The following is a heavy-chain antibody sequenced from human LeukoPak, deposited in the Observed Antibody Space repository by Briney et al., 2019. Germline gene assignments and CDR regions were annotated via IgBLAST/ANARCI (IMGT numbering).Heavy chain of an antibody. CDR3: ARDIRSSGGVFDY. D-gene: IGHD3-16*01. CDR2: ISYEGSNK. V-gene: IGHV3-30*05. Sequence: GGCLILSGAASGFTFSSESMNWVRQAPGKGLGWDAVISYEGSNKYYADSVKGRFTISRDNSKNTLYLQVNSLGAEGTSVYYCARDIRSSGGVFDYWGQGTLVSVSS. CDR1: GFTFSSES. J-gene: IGHJ4*02.